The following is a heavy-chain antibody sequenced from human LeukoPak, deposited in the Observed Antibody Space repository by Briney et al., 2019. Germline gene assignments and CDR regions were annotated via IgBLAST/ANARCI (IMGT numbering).Heavy chain of an antibody. CDR2: IYYSGST. Sequence: PSETLSLTCTVSSGSISSYYWSWIRQPPGKGLEWIGYIYYSGSTNYNPSLKSRVTISVDTSKNQFSLKLSSVTAADTAVYYCARGYSYGYADYWGQGTLVTVSS. D-gene: IGHD5-18*01. CDR3: ARGYSYGYADY. J-gene: IGHJ4*02. CDR1: SGSISSYY. V-gene: IGHV4-59*01.